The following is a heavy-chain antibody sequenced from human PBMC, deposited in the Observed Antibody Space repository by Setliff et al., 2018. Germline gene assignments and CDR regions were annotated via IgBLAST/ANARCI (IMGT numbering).Heavy chain of an antibody. CDR1: GYSFSSYW. V-gene: IGHV5-51*01. Sequence: GESLKSSCKGSGYSFSSYWIGWVRQMPGKXLXXXGXXXXXXXXXXXXXXXXGXVXXSADKSISTAYLQWSSLKASDTAMYYCARPGGFCDSNDCWDGYFDNWGQGTPVTVSS. J-gene: IGHJ4*02. D-gene: IGHD4-4*01. CDR3: ARPGGFCDSNDCWDGYFDN. CDR2: XXXXXXXX.